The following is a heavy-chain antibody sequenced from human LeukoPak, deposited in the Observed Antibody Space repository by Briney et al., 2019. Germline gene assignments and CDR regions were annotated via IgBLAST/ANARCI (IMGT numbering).Heavy chain of an antibody. D-gene: IGHD6-19*01. CDR2: ISWNSGSI. CDR3: AKARSSGWFQSFDAFDI. Sequence: GGSLRLSCAASGFTFDDYAMHWVRHAPGKGLEWVSGISWNSGSIGYADSVKGRFTISRDNAKNSLYLQMNSLRAEDMALYYCAKARSSGWFQSFDAFDIWGQGTMVTVSS. V-gene: IGHV3-9*03. J-gene: IGHJ3*02. CDR1: GFTFDDYA.